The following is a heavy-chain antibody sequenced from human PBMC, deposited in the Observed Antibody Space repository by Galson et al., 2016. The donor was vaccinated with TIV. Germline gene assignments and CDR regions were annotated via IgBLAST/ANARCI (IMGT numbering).Heavy chain of an antibody. CDR1: GFTFTAFY. Sequence: SVKVSCKASGFTFTAFYIHWVRQAPEQGLEWMGWISPKTGDTNYAQNFQGRVTMTRDTSISSVYMELTSLGSDDAAVYYCARFVYGDYVDYWGQGTLVTVSS. V-gene: IGHV1-2*02. CDR2: ISPKTGDT. J-gene: IGHJ4*02. CDR3: ARFVYGDYVDY. D-gene: IGHD4-17*01.